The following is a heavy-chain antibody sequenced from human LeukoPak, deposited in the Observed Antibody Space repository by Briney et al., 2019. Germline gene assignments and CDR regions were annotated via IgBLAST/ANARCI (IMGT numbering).Heavy chain of an antibody. V-gene: IGHV3-23*01. Sequence: PGGSLRLSCAASGFTFSSYAMSWVRQAPGKGLEWVSSISGTGDTTYYADSVKGRFTISRDNSKNTLYLQMNSLRAEDTAVYYCARDRDYYDSSGSERHYLDYWGQGTLVTVSS. CDR2: ISGTGDTT. CDR3: ARDRDYYDSSGSERHYLDY. D-gene: IGHD3-22*01. J-gene: IGHJ4*02. CDR1: GFTFSSYA.